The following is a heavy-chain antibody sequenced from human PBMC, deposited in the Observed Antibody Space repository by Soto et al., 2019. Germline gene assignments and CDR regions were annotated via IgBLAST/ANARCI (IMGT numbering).Heavy chain of an antibody. CDR1: GYTFSGFY. J-gene: IGHJ4*02. D-gene: IGHD6-19*01. CDR2: INPNSGGT. Sequence: ASVKVSCKASGYTFSGFYMHWVRQAPGQGLEWMGWINPNSGGTKSAEKFQGRVTMTRDTSISTAYMELSRLTSDDTAVYYCASAAVTGTAGLDFWGQGIQVTVS. CDR3: ASAAVTGTAGLDF. V-gene: IGHV1-2*02.